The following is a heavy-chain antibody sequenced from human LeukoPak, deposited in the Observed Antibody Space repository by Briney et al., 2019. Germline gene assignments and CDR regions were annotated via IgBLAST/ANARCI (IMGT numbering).Heavy chain of an antibody. CDR3: ERRYYYDSSGYYYYPYFDY. V-gene: IGHV1-18*01. CDR2: ISAYNGNT. D-gene: IGHD3-22*01. Sequence: ASVKVSCKASGYTFTSYGISWVRQAPGQGLEWMGWISAYNGNTNYAQNLQGRVTMTTHTSTSTAYMELRSLRSDDTAVYYCERRYYYDSSGYYYYPYFDYWGQGTLVTVSS. J-gene: IGHJ4*02. CDR1: GYTFTSYG.